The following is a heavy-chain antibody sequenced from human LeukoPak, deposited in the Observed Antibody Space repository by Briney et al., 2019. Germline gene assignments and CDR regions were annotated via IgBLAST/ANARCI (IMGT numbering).Heavy chain of an antibody. Sequence: GRSLRLSCAASGFTFSSYAMHWVRQAPGKGLEWVAVISYDGSNKYYADSVKGRFTISRDNSKNTLYLQMNSLRAEDTAVYYCAREKRGSYDYWGQGTLVTVSS. CDR3: AREKRGSYDY. CDR1: GFTFSSYA. CDR2: ISYDGSNK. D-gene: IGHD1-26*01. J-gene: IGHJ4*02. V-gene: IGHV3-30-3*01.